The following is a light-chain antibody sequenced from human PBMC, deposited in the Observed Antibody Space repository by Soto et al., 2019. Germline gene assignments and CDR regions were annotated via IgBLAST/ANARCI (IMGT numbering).Light chain of an antibody. CDR2: AAS. J-gene: IGKJ3*01. CDR3: QQSYSTPFT. V-gene: IGKV1-39*01. CDR1: QSISGY. Sequence: DLQMTQSPSSLSASVGDRVTITCRASQSISGYLNWYQQKPGKAPKVLIYAASSLQSGVPSRFSGRGSGTDFTLTISSLQPEDFATYYCQQSYSTPFTFGPGTKVDIK.